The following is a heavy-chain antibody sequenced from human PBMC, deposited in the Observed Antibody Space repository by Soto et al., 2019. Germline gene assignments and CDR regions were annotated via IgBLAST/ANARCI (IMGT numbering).Heavy chain of an antibody. Sequence: GSLRLSCAASGFTLSNYWMTWVRQAPGKGLEWVANISKDGSQKNYVDSVKGRLTIARDNGQNSLSLQINSLRVEDTAVYYCVRELGLAYWGKGALVTVSS. D-gene: IGHD7-27*01. J-gene: IGHJ4*02. V-gene: IGHV3-7*03. CDR3: VRELGLAY. CDR2: ISKDGSQK. CDR1: GFTLSNYW.